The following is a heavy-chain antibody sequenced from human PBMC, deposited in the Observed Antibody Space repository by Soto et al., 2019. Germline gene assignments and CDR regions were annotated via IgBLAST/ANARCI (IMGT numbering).Heavy chain of an antibody. J-gene: IGHJ6*02. CDR2: IYHSGST. Sequence: PSETLSLTCTVSGGSISSSSYYWGWIRQPPGKGLEWIGSIYHSGSTYYNPSLKSRVTISVDTSKNQFSLKLSSVTAADTAVYYCARRLTGYSYGTDYGMDVWGQGTTVTVSS. D-gene: IGHD5-18*01. V-gene: IGHV4-39*01. CDR3: ARRLTGYSYGTDYGMDV. CDR1: GGSISSSSYY.